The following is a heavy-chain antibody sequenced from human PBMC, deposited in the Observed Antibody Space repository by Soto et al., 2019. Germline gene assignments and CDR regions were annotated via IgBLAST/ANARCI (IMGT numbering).Heavy chain of an antibody. CDR3: AADSPAWGAYAFDY. CDR1: FFTFNTAW. V-gene: IGHV3-15*07. CDR2: IKSENDGGII. Sequence: SLRLSCSASFFTFNTAWMNWVLHPPFKVLEWVGRIKSENDGGIIDYAAPVKGRFIISRDDSKNTVYLEMNSLNTEDTAVYYCAADSPAWGAYAFDYWGQGILVTVSS. J-gene: IGHJ4*02. D-gene: IGHD3-16*01.